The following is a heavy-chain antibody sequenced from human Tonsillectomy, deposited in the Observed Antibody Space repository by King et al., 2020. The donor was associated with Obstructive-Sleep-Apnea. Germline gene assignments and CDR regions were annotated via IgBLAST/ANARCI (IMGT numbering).Heavy chain of an antibody. D-gene: IGHD6-25*01. V-gene: IGHV3-21*01. J-gene: IGHJ5*01. CDR3: ARGGRGELDS. CDR2: ISSTGYYI. Sequence: VQLVESGGGRVEPGGSLRLSCAASGFTFSSYGMNWVRQAPGKGLEWVSSISSTGYYIYYADSVQGRFTISRDNAKNSLYLQVDSLRAEDTAMYYCARGGRGELDSWGQGTLVTVSS. CDR1: GFTFSSYG.